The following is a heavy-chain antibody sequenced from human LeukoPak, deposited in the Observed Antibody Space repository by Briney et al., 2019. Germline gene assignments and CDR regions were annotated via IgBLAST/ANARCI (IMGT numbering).Heavy chain of an antibody. J-gene: IGHJ4*02. V-gene: IGHV3-7*01. CDR3: ARYFDWLLGYFDY. CDR2: IKQDGSEK. D-gene: IGHD3-9*01. Sequence: GGSLRLSCAASGFTFSSYWMSWVRQAQGKGLEWLANIKQDGSEKYYVDSVKGRFTISRDNDKKSLYLQMNSLRAEDTAVYYCARYFDWLLGYFDYWGQGTLVTVSS. CDR1: GFTFSSYW.